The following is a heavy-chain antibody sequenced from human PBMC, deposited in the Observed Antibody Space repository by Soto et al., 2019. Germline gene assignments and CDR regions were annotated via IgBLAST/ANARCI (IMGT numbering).Heavy chain of an antibody. D-gene: IGHD3-22*01. CDR1: GYTFTSYG. Sequence: QVKLVQSGAEVKKPGASVKVSCKASGYTFTSYGISWVRQAPGQGLEWMGWISAYNGNTNDAQKLQGRVTMTTDTSTSTAYMELRSLRSDDTAVYYCARGGRHDSSGYYLPFTGMDVWGKGTTVTVSS. J-gene: IGHJ6*04. V-gene: IGHV1-18*01. CDR2: ISAYNGNT. CDR3: ARGGRHDSSGYYLPFTGMDV.